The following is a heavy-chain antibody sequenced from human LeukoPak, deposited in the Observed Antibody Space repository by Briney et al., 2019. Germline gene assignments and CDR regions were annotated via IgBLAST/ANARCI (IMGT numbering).Heavy chain of an antibody. CDR3: ARSSRRVGASTPYYYYFYMDV. J-gene: IGHJ6*03. Sequence: GGSLRLSCVASGFTFSSYALSWVRQAPGKGLEWVSSVSTSGGTTYSADSVKGRFTISRDNSKNTLYLQMNSLRAEDTAVFYCARSSRRVGASTPYYYYFYMDVWGRGTTVTVSS. CDR2: VSTSGGTT. CDR1: GFTFSSYA. D-gene: IGHD1-26*01. V-gene: IGHV3-23*01.